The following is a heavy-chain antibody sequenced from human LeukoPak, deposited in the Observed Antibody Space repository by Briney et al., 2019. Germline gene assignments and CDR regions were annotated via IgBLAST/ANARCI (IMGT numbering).Heavy chain of an antibody. D-gene: IGHD3-10*01. CDR1: GFTFSNYV. J-gene: IGHJ6*03. V-gene: IGHV3-48*03. CDR2: ISSSGSTI. Sequence: GGSLRLSCAASGFTFSNYVMNWVRQAPGKGLEWVSYISSSGSTIYYADSVKGRFTISRDNAKNSLYLQMNSLRAEDTAVYYCARDPSMSMVRGAQYYYYYMDVWGKGTTVTISS. CDR3: ARDPSMSMVRGAQYYYYYMDV.